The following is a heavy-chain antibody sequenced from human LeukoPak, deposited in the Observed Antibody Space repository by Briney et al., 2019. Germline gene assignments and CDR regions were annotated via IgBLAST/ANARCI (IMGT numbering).Heavy chain of an antibody. CDR2: ISESGGST. D-gene: IGHD4-17*01. J-gene: IGHJ4*02. CDR1: GITLSNYG. V-gene: IGHV3-23*01. CDR3: AKDRGYGDYLLGFDY. Sequence: GGSLRLSCVVSGITLSNYGMSWVRQAPGKGLEWVSGISESGGSTNYADSVKGRFIISRDNSKNTVYLQMNSLRAEDTAVYYCAKDRGYGDYLLGFDYWGQGTLVTVSS.